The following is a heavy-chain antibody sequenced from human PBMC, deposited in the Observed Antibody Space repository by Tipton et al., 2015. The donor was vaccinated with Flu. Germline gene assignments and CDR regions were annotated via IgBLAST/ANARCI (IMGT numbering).Heavy chain of an antibody. CDR3: ARHLSGIPWAARDY. J-gene: IGHJ4*02. V-gene: IGHV4-34*01. CDR2: INHGGST. CDR1: GGSLSGYL. Sequence: GLVKPSETLSLTCAVYGGSLSGYLWSWIRQPPGKGLEYIGEINHGGSTLYNPSLKSRVTISLDTSKNQFSLMVSSVTAADTAVYFCARHLSGIPWAARDYWGQGTLVTVSS. D-gene: IGHD1-20*01.